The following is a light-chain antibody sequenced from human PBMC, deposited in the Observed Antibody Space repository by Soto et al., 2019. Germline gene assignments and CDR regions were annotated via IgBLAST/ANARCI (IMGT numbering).Light chain of an antibody. CDR1: QRINIY. CDR2: AAS. J-gene: IGKJ4*01. Sequence: DIQLTQSPSSLSASVGDRVTITCRASQRINIYLNWYQQKPGRAPLLLIYAASTLQSGVPSRFGGSGSGTAFTLTINNLQPEDFAIYYCQQSYSTPTFGGGTKV. V-gene: IGKV1-39*01. CDR3: QQSYSTPT.